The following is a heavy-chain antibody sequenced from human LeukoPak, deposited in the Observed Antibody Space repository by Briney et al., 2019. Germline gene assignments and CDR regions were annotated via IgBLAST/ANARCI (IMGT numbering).Heavy chain of an antibody. D-gene: IGHD3-22*01. CDR1: GFTFDDDA. Sequence: GGSLRLSCAASGFTFDDDAMHWVRQAPGKGLEWVSGISWNSGSIGYADSVKGRFTISRDNAKNSLYLQMNSLRAEDMALYYCAKDLTYYYDSSGFRDNAFDIWGQGTMVTVSS. CDR2: ISWNSGSI. V-gene: IGHV3-9*03. J-gene: IGHJ3*02. CDR3: AKDLTYYYDSSGFRDNAFDI.